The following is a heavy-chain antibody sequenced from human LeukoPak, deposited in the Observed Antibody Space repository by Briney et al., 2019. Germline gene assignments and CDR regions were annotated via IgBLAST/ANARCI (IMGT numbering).Heavy chain of an antibody. CDR3: ARSPRLVIILSYLFDY. Sequence: ASVKVSCKASGYTFTGYYMHWVRQAPGQGLEWMGWINPNSGGTNYAQKFQGRVTMTRDTSISTAYMELSRLRSDDTAVYYCARSPRLVIILSYLFDYWGQGTLVTVSS. D-gene: IGHD3-9*01. J-gene: IGHJ4*02. V-gene: IGHV1-2*02. CDR2: INPNSGGT. CDR1: GYTFTGYY.